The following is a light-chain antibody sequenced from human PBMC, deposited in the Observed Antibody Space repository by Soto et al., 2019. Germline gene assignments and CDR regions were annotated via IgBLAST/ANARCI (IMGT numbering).Light chain of an antibody. V-gene: IGKV3-11*01. Sequence: EIVLTQSPATLSLSPGERATLSCRASQSVSSYLAWYQQKPGQAPRLLIYDASSRATGIPARFSGSGSGTDFTLTVSSLEPEDFAVYYCQQRGNCPWTFGQGTKLEIK. J-gene: IGKJ1*01. CDR3: QQRGNCPWT. CDR1: QSVSSY. CDR2: DAS.